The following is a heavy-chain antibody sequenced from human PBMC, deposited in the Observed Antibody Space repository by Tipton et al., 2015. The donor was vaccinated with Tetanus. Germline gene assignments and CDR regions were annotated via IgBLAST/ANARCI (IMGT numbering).Heavy chain of an antibody. Sequence: TLSLTCTVSGDSISSGPYSWSWLRQHPGKGLELIGYIYYSGTSYISPSLTRRVSIAVDTSKNQISLRLTSVTAADTAVYYCARSIPARPVWPYEHWGQGTLITVSS. CDR1: GDSISSGPYS. CDR3: ARSIPARPVWPYEH. CDR2: IYYSGTS. V-gene: IGHV4-30-4*01. J-gene: IGHJ4*02. D-gene: IGHD2-21*01.